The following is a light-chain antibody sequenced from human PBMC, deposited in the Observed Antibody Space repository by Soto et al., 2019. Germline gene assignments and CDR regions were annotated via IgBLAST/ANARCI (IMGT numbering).Light chain of an antibody. V-gene: IGKV3D-20*02. CDR1: PSVSGSN. Sequence: EIVLTQSPGTLSLSPGERATLSCRASPSVSGSNLAWYQQKPGQAPRLVIYGASSRATGIPDRFSGSGSGTDFTLTISSLEPEDFAVYYCQQRSNWPPMYTFGQGTKLEIK. CDR3: QQRSNWPPMYT. J-gene: IGKJ2*01. CDR2: GAS.